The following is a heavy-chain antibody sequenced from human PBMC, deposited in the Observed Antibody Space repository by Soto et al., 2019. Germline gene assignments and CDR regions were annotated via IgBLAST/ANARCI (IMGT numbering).Heavy chain of an antibody. D-gene: IGHD5-12*01. J-gene: IGHJ4*02. CDR1: GGTFSSYA. Sequence: SVKVSCKASGGTFSSYAISWVRQAPGQGLEWMGGIIPIFGTANYAQKFQGRVTITADESTSTAYMELSSLRSEDTAVYYCASSLHRDGYNPGIPFDFDYWGQGTLVTVSS. V-gene: IGHV1-69*13. CDR2: IIPIFGTA. CDR3: ASSLHRDGYNPGIPFDFDY.